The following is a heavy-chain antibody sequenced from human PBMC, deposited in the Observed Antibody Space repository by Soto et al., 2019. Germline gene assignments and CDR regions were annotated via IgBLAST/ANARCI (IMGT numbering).Heavy chain of an antibody. J-gene: IGHJ4*02. CDR3: ARGVEMATIVTFDY. CDR1: GGTFSSYA. D-gene: IGHD5-12*01. V-gene: IGHV1-69*13. Sequence: ASVKVSCKASGGTFSSYAISWVRQAPGQGLEWMGGIIPIFGTANYAQKFQGRVTITADESTSTAYMELSSLRSEDTAVYYCARGVEMATIVTFDYWGQGTLVTSPQ. CDR2: IIPIFGTA.